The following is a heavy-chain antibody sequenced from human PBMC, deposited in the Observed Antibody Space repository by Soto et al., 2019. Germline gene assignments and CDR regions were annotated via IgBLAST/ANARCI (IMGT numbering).Heavy chain of an antibody. V-gene: IGHV3-21*06. CDR1: GFSLSSHA. Sequence: DVQLVESGGGLVKPGGSLRLSCAASGFSLSSHAMNWVRQAPGRGLEWVSSISSTSSYIHHAASVKGRVTISRDNAKSSLYLQLDGLRVDDTGVYYCVRDGRLQLQGEFFDHWGQGILVTVSS. D-gene: IGHD2-21*02. J-gene: IGHJ5*02. CDR3: VRDGRLQLQGEFFDH. CDR2: ISSTSSYI.